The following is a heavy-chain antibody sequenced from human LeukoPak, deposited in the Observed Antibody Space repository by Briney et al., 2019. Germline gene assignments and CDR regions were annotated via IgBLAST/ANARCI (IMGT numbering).Heavy chain of an antibody. J-gene: IGHJ6*03. CDR1: GGSFSGYY. V-gene: IGHV4-34*01. D-gene: IGHD1-7*01. Sequence: SETLSLTCAVYGGSFSGYYWSWIRQPPGKGLEWIGSIYYSGSTYYNPSLKSRVTISVDTSKNQFSLKLSSVTAADTAVYYCARLQGITGTTRGWYYYYYMDVWGKGTTVTVSS. CDR2: IYYSGST. CDR3: ARLQGITGTTRGWYYYYYMDV.